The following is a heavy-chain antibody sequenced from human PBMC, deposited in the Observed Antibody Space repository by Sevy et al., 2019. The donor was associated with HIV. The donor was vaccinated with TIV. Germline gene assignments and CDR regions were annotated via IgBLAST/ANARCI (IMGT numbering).Heavy chain of an antibody. CDR3: AKAHGVWESTLRLANDY. CDR2: VRFDGSFR. CDR1: EFTFSSYG. Sequence: GGSLRLSCEASEFTFSSYGMHWVRQAPGKGLEWVAFVRFDGSFRTYARSVKGRFSISRDNSRTVLYLQMNSLTTEDTALYYCAKAHGVWESTLRLANDYWGQGALVTVSS. D-gene: IGHD1-26*01. J-gene: IGHJ4*01. V-gene: IGHV3-30*02.